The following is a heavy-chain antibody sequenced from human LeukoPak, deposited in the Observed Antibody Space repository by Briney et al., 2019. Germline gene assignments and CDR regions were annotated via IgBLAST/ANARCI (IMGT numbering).Heavy chain of an antibody. J-gene: IGHJ4*02. V-gene: IGHV5-10-1*01. Sequence: GGSLKISCKGSGYSFTSYWISWVRQLPGKGLEWMGRIDPSDSYTNYSPSFQGHVTISADKSISTAYLQWSSLKASDTAMYYCARHVVVGATPPDDYWGQGTLVTVSS. CDR3: ARHVVVGATPPDDY. CDR1: GYSFTSYW. CDR2: IDPSDSYT. D-gene: IGHD1-26*01.